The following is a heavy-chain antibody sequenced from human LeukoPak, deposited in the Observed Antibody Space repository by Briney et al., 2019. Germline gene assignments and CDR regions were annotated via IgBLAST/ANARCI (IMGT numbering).Heavy chain of an antibody. J-gene: IGHJ5*01. CDR2: ISGSGSNT. Sequence: GGSLRLSCAASDFTFSDYAMSWVRQAPGKGLEWVSSISGSGSNTYYADSVKGRFSISRDNSKNTLYLQMNSLRAEDTAVYYCAKAYATRWSWWFDSWGQGTLVTVSS. CDR1: DFTFSDYA. CDR3: AKAYATRWSWWFDS. V-gene: IGHV3-23*01. D-gene: IGHD2-2*01.